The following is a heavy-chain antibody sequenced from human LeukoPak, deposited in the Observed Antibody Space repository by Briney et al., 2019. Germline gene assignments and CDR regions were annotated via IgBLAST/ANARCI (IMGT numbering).Heavy chain of an antibody. CDR1: GFTLTWHV. V-gene: IGHV3-64D*06. CDR3: ARDMSGTYSFDY. Sequence: PGGSLRLSCSASGFTLTWHVMRWVRQAPGKALEYVSSIHHNGDITSYADSVRGRFTVSRDNSKNTLFLELSSLRTDDTAVYYCARDMSGTYSFDYWGQGTLVTVSS. J-gene: IGHJ4*02. D-gene: IGHD1-26*01. CDR2: IHHNGDIT.